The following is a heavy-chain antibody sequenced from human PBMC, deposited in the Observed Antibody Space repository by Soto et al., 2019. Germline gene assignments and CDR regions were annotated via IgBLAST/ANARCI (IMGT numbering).Heavy chain of an antibody. CDR2: IYHSGST. J-gene: IGHJ6*02. V-gene: IGHV4-61*01. CDR3: ARDLLRGYCSSTSCYSGMDV. CDR1: GGSVSSGSYY. Sequence: SETLSLTCTVSGGSVSSGSYYWSWIRQPPGKGLEWIGYIYHSGSTNYNPSLKSRVTISVDTSKNQFSLKLSSVTAADTAVYYCARDLLRGYCSSTSCYSGMDVWGQGTTVTVSS. D-gene: IGHD2-2*01.